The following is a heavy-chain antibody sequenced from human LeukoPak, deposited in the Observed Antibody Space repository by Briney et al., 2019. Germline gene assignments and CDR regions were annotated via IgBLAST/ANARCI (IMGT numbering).Heavy chain of an antibody. CDR3: AKDSQELTYSHYYYMDV. V-gene: IGHV3-30*18. CDR2: ISYDGTIK. D-gene: IGHD6-13*01. Sequence: GGSLRLSCAASGFSFSTHGIHWVRQAPGKGLEWVAVISYDGTIKYYEDSVKGRFTISRDNSKSTLYLQVDSLRAEDTAVYYCAKDSQELTYSHYYYMDVWGKGTTVTVSS. CDR1: GFSFSTHG. J-gene: IGHJ6*03.